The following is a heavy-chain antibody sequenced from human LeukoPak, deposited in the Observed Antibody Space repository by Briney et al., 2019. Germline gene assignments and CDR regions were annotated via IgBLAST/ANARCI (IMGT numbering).Heavy chain of an antibody. CDR3: ARGLPPPHCSGGSCYPYYFDY. J-gene: IGHJ4*02. V-gene: IGHV4-34*01. D-gene: IGHD2-15*01. Sequence: SETLSLTCAVYGGSFSSYYWSWIRQPPGKGLEWIGEINHSGSTNYNPSLKSRVTISVDTSKNQFSLKLSSVTAADTAVYYCARGLPPPHCSGGSCYPYYFDYWGQGTLVSVSS. CDR1: GGSFSSYY. CDR2: INHSGST.